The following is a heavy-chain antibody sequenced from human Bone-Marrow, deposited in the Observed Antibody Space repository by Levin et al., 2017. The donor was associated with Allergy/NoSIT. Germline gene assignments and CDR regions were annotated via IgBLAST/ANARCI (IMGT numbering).Heavy chain of an antibody. CDR1: GFSFSTYG. J-gene: IGHJ6*02. CDR3: AREARSENGLDI. Sequence: PGGSLRLSCTTSGFSFSTYGMHWVRQAPGKGLEWVAIIWYDGINKDYSDSVNGRFTISRDNSKNTLFLEMNNLRPDDTGIYYCAREARSENGLDIWGQGTTVTVSS. CDR2: IWYDGINK. V-gene: IGHV3-33*01.